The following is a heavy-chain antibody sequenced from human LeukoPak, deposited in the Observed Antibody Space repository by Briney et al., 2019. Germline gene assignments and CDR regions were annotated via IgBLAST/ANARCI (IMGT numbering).Heavy chain of an antibody. Sequence: GGSLRLSCAASGFTVSNKYMSWVRQAPGKGLEWVSIIYSDGTTYYADSVKGRFTISRDNSKTTLFLQLNSLGAGDSAVFYCAKDGTNYGLGTSFDNWGQGTLVTVSS. J-gene: IGHJ4*02. V-gene: IGHV3-53*01. CDR1: GFTVSNKY. D-gene: IGHD3-10*01. CDR2: IYSDGTT. CDR3: AKDGTNYGLGTSFDN.